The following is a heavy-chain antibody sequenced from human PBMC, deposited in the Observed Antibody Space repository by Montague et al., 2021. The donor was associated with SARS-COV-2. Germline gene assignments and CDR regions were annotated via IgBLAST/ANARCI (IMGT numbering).Heavy chain of an antibody. J-gene: IGHJ4*02. V-gene: IGHV6-1*01. Sequence: SKRKNDYAVSVKSRITINPDTSKNQISLQLNSVTPEDTAVYYCARTSASSDYWGQGTLVTVSS. CDR3: ARTSASSDY. CDR2: SKRKN. D-gene: IGHD1-26*01.